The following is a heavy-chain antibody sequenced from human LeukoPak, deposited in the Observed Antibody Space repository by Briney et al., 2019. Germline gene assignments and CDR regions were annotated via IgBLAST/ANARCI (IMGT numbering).Heavy chain of an antibody. CDR3: ARADSGDYVDY. CDR1: GGSISSYY. J-gene: IGHJ4*02. D-gene: IGHD4-17*01. Sequence: PSETLSLTCTVSGGSISSYYWNWIRQPPGKGLEWIGYIDYSGSTNYNPSLKSRVTISVGTSENQFSLKLGSVTAADTALYYCARADSGDYVDYWGQGTLVTVSS. CDR2: IDYSGST. V-gene: IGHV4-59*01.